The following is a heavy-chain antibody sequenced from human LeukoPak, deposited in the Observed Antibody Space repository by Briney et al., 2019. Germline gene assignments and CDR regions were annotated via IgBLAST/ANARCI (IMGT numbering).Heavy chain of an antibody. CDR1: GFTFSSYA. J-gene: IGHJ6*02. Sequence: GGSLRLSCAASGFTFSSYAMSWVRQAPGKGLEWVSGISVSGGGTDYADSVKGRFTISRDNSKNTLYLQMNSLRADDTAVYYCARESRLRRENYYYGLDVWGQGTTVTVSS. D-gene: IGHD1-26*01. CDR2: ISVSGGGT. CDR3: ARESRLRRENYYYGLDV. V-gene: IGHV3-23*01.